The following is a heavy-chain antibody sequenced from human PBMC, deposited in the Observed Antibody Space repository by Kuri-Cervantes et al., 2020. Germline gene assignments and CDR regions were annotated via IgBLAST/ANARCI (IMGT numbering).Heavy chain of an antibody. CDR3: ARGPWFGDKVSQHYYYGMDV. J-gene: IGHJ6*02. CDR2: IYHSGST. D-gene: IGHD3-10*01. CDR1: GGSISSGSYY. V-gene: IGHV4-39*07. Sequence: GSLRLSCTVSGGSISSGSYYWSWIRQPPGKGLEWIGSIYHSGSTYYNPSLKSRVTISVDRSKNQFSLKLSSVTAADTAVYYCARGPWFGDKVSQHYYYGMDVWGQGTTVTVSS.